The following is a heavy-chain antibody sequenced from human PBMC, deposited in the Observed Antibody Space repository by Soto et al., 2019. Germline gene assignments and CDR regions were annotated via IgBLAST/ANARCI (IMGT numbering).Heavy chain of an antibody. V-gene: IGHV3-11*01. CDR2: ISNSGSTI. CDR1: GFTFRDHY. Sequence: PGGSLRVSCAASGFTFRDHYLSWIRQAPGKGLEWVSYISNSGSTIYYADSVEGRFTISRDNAKNSLYLQMNSLRAEDTAVYYCATGYRSRTYWGQGTLVTVSS. CDR3: ATGYRSRTY. J-gene: IGHJ4*02. D-gene: IGHD1-20*01.